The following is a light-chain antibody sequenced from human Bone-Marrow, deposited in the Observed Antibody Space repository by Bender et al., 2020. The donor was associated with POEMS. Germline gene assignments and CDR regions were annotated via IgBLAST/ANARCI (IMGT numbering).Light chain of an antibody. CDR3: CSYAGGRSYV. Sequence: QSAPTQPRSVSGSPGQSVTISCTGTSSDVGGYNYVSWYQQHPGKAPKVIIYDVSKWPSGVPDRFSGSKSGNTASLIITGLQADDEADYYCCSYAGGRSYVFGTGTTVTVL. CDR1: SSDVGGYNY. CDR2: DVS. V-gene: IGLV2-11*01. J-gene: IGLJ1*01.